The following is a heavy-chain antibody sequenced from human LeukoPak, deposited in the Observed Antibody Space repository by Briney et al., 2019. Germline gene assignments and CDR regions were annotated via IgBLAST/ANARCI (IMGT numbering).Heavy chain of an antibody. Sequence: LRLSCAASGFPFSDYGMYWVRQAPGKGLEWIGSIYHSGSTYYNPSLKSRVTISVDTSKNHFSLKLSSVTAADTAVYYCARDWRAVATFYFDYWGQGTLVTVSS. J-gene: IGHJ4*02. CDR1: GFPFSDYG. D-gene: IGHD6-19*01. CDR3: ARDWRAVATFYFDY. V-gene: IGHV4-38-2*02. CDR2: IYHSGST.